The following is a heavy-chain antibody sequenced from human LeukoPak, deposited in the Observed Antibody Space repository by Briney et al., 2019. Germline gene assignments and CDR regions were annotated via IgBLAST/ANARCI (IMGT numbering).Heavy chain of an antibody. CDR3: ARDAQLWSYYFDY. J-gene: IGHJ4*02. D-gene: IGHD5-18*01. Sequence: HSGGSLRLSCAASGFTFSSYAMRWVRQAPGKGLEWVAVISYDGSNKYYADSVKGRFTISRDNSKNTLYLQMNSLRAEDTAVYYCARDAQLWSYYFDYWGQGTLVTVSS. CDR1: GFTFSSYA. V-gene: IGHV3-30*04. CDR2: ISYDGSNK.